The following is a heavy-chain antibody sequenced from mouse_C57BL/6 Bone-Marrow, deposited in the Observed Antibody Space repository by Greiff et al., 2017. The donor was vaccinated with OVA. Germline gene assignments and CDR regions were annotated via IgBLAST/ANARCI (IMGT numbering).Heavy chain of an antibody. CDR2: IYPGSGST. CDR1: GYTFTSYW. D-gene: IGHD3-2*02. CDR3: ARKQAQAYYYAMDY. V-gene: IGHV1-55*01. Sequence: LQESGAELVKPGASVKMSCKASGYTFTSYWITWVKQRPGQGLEWIGDIYPGSGSTNYNEKFKSKATLTVDTSSSTAYMQLSSLTSEDSAVYYCARKQAQAYYYAMDYWGQGTSVTVSS. J-gene: IGHJ4*01.